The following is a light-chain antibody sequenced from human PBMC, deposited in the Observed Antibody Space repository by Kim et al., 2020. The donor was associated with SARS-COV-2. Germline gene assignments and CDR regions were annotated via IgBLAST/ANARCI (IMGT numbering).Light chain of an antibody. CDR2: NTN. V-gene: IGLV8-61*01. CDR3: VLYVGSGIWV. CDR1: SGSVSTSYY. Sequence: QTVVTQEPSFSVSPGGTVTLTCGLSSGSVSTSYYPNWFQQTPGQAPRTLIYNTNTRSSGVPDRFSGSILGNKAALTIMGAQADDESDYYCVLYVGSGIWVFGGGTQLTVL. J-gene: IGLJ3*02.